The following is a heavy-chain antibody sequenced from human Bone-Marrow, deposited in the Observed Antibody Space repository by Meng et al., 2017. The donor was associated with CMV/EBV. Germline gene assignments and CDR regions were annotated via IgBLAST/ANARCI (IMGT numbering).Heavy chain of an antibody. CDR2: IYYSGST. CDR1: GGSVSSGSYY. Sequence: SETLSLTCTVSGGSVSSGSYYWSWIRQPPGKGLEWIGYIYYSGSTNYNPSLKSRVTISVDTSKNQFSLKLSSVTAADTAVYYCARDWGGYSGYDRLVFDYWGQGTLVTVSS. V-gene: IGHV4-61*01. D-gene: IGHD5-12*01. J-gene: IGHJ4*02. CDR3: ARDWGGYSGYDRLVFDY.